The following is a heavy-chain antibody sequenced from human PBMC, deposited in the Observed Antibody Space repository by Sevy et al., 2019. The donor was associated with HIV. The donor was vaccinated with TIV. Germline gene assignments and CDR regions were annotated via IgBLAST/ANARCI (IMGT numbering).Heavy chain of an antibody. CDR1: GFTFSSYD. Sequence: GGSLRLSCAASGFTFSSYDMHWVRQATGKGLEWVSAIGTAGDTYYPGSVKGRFTISKDNFKNTLYLQMNSLRAEDTAIYYCAKPGKFSGSYLDAFDIWGQGTMVTVSS. D-gene: IGHD1-26*01. CDR2: IGTAGDT. V-gene: IGHV3-13*01. J-gene: IGHJ3*02. CDR3: AKPGKFSGSYLDAFDI.